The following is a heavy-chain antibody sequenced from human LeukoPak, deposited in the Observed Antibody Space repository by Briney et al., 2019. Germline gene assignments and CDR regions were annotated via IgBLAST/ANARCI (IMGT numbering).Heavy chain of an antibody. CDR1: GGSISSSNYY. CDR2: ISGSGGST. J-gene: IGHJ4*02. V-gene: IGHV3-23*01. D-gene: IGHD6-13*01. CDR3: AKDDSFSSSWYFDY. Sequence: ETLSLTCTVSGGSISSSNYYWGWIRQPPGKGLEWVSAISGSGGSTYYADSVKGRFTISRDNSKNTLYLQMNSLRAEDTAVYYCAKDDSFSSSWYFDYWGQGTLVTVSS.